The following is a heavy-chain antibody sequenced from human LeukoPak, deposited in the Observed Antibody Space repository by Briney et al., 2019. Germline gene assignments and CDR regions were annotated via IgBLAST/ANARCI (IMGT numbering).Heavy chain of an antibody. V-gene: IGHV4-59*01. CDR3: ARDSHSVDTATPRGFDP. CDR2: FHDSGSA. D-gene: IGHD2-15*01. J-gene: IGHJ5*02. Sequence: PSETLSLTYTVSGDSISSYFWSWIRQPPGKGLEWIGYFHDSGSANYNPSLKSRITMSVDTSKNQFSLKLRSVTAADTAVYYCARDSHSVDTATPRGFDPWGQGTLVTVSS. CDR1: GDSISSYF.